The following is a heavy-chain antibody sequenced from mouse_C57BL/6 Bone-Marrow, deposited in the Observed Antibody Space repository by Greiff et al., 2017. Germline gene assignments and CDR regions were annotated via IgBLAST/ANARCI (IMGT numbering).Heavy chain of an antibody. J-gene: IGHJ4*01. Sequence: QVHVKQSGAELVRPGSSVKLSCKASGYTFTSYWMHWVKQRPIQGLEWIGNIDPSDSETHYNQKFKDKATLTVDKSSSTAYMQLSSLTSEDSAVYYRARRDDYDRDAMDYWGQGTSVTVSS. V-gene: IGHV1-52*01. CDR3: ARRDDYDRDAMDY. D-gene: IGHD2-4*01. CDR1: GYTFTSYW. CDR2: IDPSDSET.